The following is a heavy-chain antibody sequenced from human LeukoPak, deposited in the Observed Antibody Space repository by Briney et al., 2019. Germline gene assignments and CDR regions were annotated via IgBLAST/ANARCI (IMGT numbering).Heavy chain of an antibody. CDR3: AKDTRWSEFYYYGMDV. D-gene: IGHD1-1*01. J-gene: IGHJ6*02. CDR1: GYTFTDYY. CDR2: INPNSGGT. Sequence: ASVKVSCKASGYTFTDYYMHWVRQAPGQGLEWMGWINPNSGGTNYARKFQGRVTMTRDTSISTVYMELSGLRSDDAAVYYCAKDTRWSEFYYYGMDVWGHGTTVTVSS. V-gene: IGHV1-2*02.